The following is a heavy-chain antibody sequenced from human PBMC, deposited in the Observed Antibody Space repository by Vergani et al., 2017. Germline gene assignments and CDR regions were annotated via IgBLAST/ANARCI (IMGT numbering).Heavy chain of an antibody. D-gene: IGHD3-22*01. CDR1: GFTFSDYY. V-gene: IGHV3-11*06. J-gene: IGHJ4*02. CDR3: ARDRKVIDSSGYCLDY. CDR2: ISSSSTYT. Sequence: VQLLESGGGLVQPGGSLRLSCAASGFTFSDYYMSWIRQAPGKGLEWVSYISSSSTYTNYAVSVKGRFTTTRDNAKNSLYLQMNSLRAEDTAVYYCARDRKVIDSSGYCLDYWGQGTRVTVSS.